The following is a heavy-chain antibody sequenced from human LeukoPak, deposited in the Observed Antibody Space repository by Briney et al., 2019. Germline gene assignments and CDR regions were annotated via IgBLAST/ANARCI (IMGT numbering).Heavy chain of an antibody. D-gene: IGHD3-22*01. J-gene: IGHJ5*02. CDR2: INPSGGGT. CDR1: GYTFTSYY. CDR3: ARSQFDSSGYDNWFDP. V-gene: IGHV1-46*01. Sequence: ASVKVSCKASGYTFTSYYMHWVRQAPGQGLEWMGIINPSGGGTSYAQKFQGRVTMTRDTSTSTVYMELSSLRSEDTAVYYCARSQFDSSGYDNWFDPWGQGTLVTVSS.